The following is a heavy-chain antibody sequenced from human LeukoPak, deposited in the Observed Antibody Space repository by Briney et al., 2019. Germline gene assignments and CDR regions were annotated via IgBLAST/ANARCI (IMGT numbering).Heavy chain of an antibody. V-gene: IGHV4-59*01. CDR2: IYYSGST. J-gene: IGHJ4*02. CDR3: VRGPTRYYFDY. Sequence: SETLSLTYTVSGGSISSYYWSWIRQPPGKGLEWIGYIYYSGSTNYNPSLKSRVTISVDTSKNQFSLKLSSVTAADTAVYYCVRGPTRYYFDYWGQGTLVTVSS. CDR1: GGSISSYY.